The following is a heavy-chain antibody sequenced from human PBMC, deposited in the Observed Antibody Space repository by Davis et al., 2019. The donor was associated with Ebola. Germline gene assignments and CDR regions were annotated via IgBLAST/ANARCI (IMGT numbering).Heavy chain of an antibody. V-gene: IGHV1-18*01. CDR3: ARGPDYYGSEVYYYYYMDV. D-gene: IGHD3-10*01. CDR1: GYSFANFG. J-gene: IGHJ6*03. Sequence: ASVKVSCKASGYSFANFGISWVRQAPGQGLEWMGWISGYNGDTRYAQNFQGRVTMTTDTSTSTAYVELRNLGSGDTAVYYCARGPDYYGSEVYYYYYMDVWGKGTTVTVSS. CDR2: ISGYNGDT.